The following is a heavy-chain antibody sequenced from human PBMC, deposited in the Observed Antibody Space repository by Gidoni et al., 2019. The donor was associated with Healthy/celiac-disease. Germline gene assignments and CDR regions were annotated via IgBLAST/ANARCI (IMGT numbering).Heavy chain of an antibody. Sequence: AAGFTFSSYAMSWVRQAPGKGRALVSAISGSGGSTYYADSVKGRFTISRGTAKNTLYLQMNSLSAEDTAVYYCAKDMWGAFDIWGQGTMVTVSS. V-gene: IGHV3-23*01. D-gene: IGHD1-26*01. CDR1: GFTFSSYA. CDR3: AKDMWGAFDI. J-gene: IGHJ3*02. CDR2: ISGSGGST.